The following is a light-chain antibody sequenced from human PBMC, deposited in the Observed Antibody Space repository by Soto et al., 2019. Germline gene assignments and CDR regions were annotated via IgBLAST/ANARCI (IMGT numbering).Light chain of an antibody. J-gene: IGLJ1*01. CDR3: SSYAGSNNFDV. CDR1: SSDIGSYNY. Sequence: QSALTQPPSASGSPGQSVTISCTGTSSDIGSYNYVSWYQQYPGKVPKLMIYEVSQRPSGVPDRFSGSKSGNTASLTVSGLQAEDEADYYCSSYAGSNNFDVFGTGTKVTVL. CDR2: EVS. V-gene: IGLV2-8*01.